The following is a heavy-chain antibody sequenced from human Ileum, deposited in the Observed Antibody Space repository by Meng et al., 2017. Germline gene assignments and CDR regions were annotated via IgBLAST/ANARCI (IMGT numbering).Heavy chain of an antibody. D-gene: IGHD3-22*01. J-gene: IGHJ4*02. CDR2: IYTSGST. CDR3: ARDVYYYDSSGYYYSVTDY. Sequence: ETLSLTCTVSGGSISSYYWSWIRQPAGKGLEWIGRIYTSGSTNYNPSLKSRVTMSVDTSKNQFSLKLSSVTAADTAVYYCARDVYYYDSSGYYYSVTDYWGQGTLVTVSS. V-gene: IGHV4-4*07. CDR1: GGSISSYY.